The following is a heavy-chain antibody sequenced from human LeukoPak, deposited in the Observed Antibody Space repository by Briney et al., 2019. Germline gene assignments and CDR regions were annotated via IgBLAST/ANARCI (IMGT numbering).Heavy chain of an antibody. CDR1: GYSFNTNW. CDR2: IYPYDSGT. CDR3: ARFLSGGYYFDC. Sequence: GESLKISCKGSGYSFNTNWIGWVRHMPGKGLEWMGIIYPYDSGTRYSPSFQGQVTISADKSFSTAYLQWSSLKASDSAIYYCARFLSGGYYFDCWGPGTLVTVSS. V-gene: IGHV5-51*01. D-gene: IGHD3-10*01. J-gene: IGHJ4*02.